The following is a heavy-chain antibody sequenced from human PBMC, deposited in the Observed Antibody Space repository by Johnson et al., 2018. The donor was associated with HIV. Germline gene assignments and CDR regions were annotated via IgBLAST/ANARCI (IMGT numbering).Heavy chain of an antibody. Sequence: VQLVESGGGLVQPGGSLRLSCAASGITFSNYWMGWVRQAPGKGLEWVANLKEDGSEEYYADSVKGRSTISRDNAKRSLYLQMNSLRVEDTAGHYFARMKGGCYVVIDMWGQGTMVIVSS. CDR2: LKEDGSEE. CDR3: ARMKGGCYVVIDM. D-gene: IGHD3-10*02. CDR1: GITFSNYW. V-gene: IGHV3-7*05. J-gene: IGHJ3*02.